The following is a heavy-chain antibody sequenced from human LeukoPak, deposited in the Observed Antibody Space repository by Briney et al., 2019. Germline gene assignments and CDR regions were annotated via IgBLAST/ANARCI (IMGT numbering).Heavy chain of an antibody. Sequence: PGGSLRLSCAASGFTVSNYWMHWVRQAPGKGLVWVSRINFDGNTNYADSVKGRFTISRDSAKNTLYLQMNNLRAEDTAVYYCARGSILDAFDIWGQGTMVTVSS. V-gene: IGHV3-74*01. D-gene: IGHD5-24*01. CDR1: GFTVSNYW. CDR3: ARGSILDAFDI. CDR2: INFDGNT. J-gene: IGHJ3*02.